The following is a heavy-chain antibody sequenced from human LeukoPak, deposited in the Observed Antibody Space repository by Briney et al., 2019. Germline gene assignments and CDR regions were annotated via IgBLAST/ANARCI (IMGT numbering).Heavy chain of an antibody. CDR2: IYSGGST. V-gene: IGHV3-53*04. CDR3: ARAGYCSGGSCYQAH. J-gene: IGHJ4*02. CDR1: GFTVSSNY. D-gene: IGHD2-15*01. Sequence: GGSLRLSCAASGFTVSSNYMSWVRQAPGKGLEWVSVIYSGGSTYYADSVKGRFTISRHNSKNTLYLQMNSLRAEDTAVYYCARAGYCSGGSCYQAHRGQGTLVTVSS.